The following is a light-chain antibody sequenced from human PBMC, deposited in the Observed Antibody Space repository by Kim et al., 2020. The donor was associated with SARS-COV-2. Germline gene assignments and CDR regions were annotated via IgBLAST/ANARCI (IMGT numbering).Light chain of an antibody. CDR2: GAS. CDR3: QQYNNYPLT. CDR1: QGISNH. J-gene: IGKJ4*01. Sequence: DIQMTQSPSSLSASVGDRVTITCRASQGISNHLAWFQQQPGKAPKSLMYGASSLQTGVPSRFSGSQSGTDFTLTISSLQPEDFATYYCQQYNNYPLTFGGGTKVDIK. V-gene: IGKV1-16*01.